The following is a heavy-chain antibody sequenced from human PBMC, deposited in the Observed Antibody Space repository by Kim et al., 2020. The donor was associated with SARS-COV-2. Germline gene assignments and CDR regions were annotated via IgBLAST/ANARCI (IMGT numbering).Heavy chain of an antibody. Sequence: SETLSLTCTVSGGSISSYYWSWIRQPPGKGLEWIGYIYYSGSTNYNPSLKSRVTISVDTSKNQFSLKLSSVTAADTAVYYCAREGPDSSGYYYLDYWGQGTLVTVSS. CDR1: GGSISSYY. CDR3: AREGPDSSGYYYLDY. CDR2: IYYSGST. J-gene: IGHJ4*02. D-gene: IGHD3-22*01. V-gene: IGHV4-59*13.